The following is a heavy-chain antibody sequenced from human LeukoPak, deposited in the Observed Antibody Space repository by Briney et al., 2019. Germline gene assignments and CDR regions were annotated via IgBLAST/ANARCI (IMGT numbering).Heavy chain of an antibody. V-gene: IGHV3-23*01. D-gene: IGHD4-17*01. CDR2: ISGSGGST. CDR3: AREGYGDYYIDY. Sequence: GGSLRLSCSASGFTFSSHAMSWVRQVPGKGLEWVSGISGSGGSTYYADSVKGRFTISRDNAKNTLYLQMNSLRAEDTAVYYCAREGYGDYYIDYWGQGTLVTVSS. J-gene: IGHJ4*02. CDR1: GFTFSSHA.